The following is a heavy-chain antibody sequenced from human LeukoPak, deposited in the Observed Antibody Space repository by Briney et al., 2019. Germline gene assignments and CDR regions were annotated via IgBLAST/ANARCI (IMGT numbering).Heavy chain of an antibody. D-gene: IGHD2-2*01. Sequence: GGSLRLSCAASGFTFSNAWMSWVRQAPGKGLEWVGRIKSKTDGGTTDYAAPVKGRFTISRDDSKNTLYLQMNSLKTEDTAVYYCTTRDCSSTSCYHFDYWGQGTLVTVSS. CDR1: GFTFSNAW. V-gene: IGHV3-15*01. J-gene: IGHJ4*02. CDR3: TTRDCSSTSCYHFDY. CDR2: IKSKTDGGTT.